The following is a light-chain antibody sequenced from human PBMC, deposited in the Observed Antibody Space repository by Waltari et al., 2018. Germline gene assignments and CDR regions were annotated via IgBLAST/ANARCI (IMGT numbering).Light chain of an antibody. J-gene: IGKJ2*01. CDR3: QQYSTSPFT. Sequence: EIVLTQSPGTLSLSPGERATLSCRASQRVSSYLAWYQQKPGQAPRLLIYGASSSATGIPDRFSGRGSVTDFTLTISRLEPEDFAVYYCQQYSTSPFTFGQGTKLEIK. CDR1: QRVSSY. CDR2: GAS. V-gene: IGKV3-20*01.